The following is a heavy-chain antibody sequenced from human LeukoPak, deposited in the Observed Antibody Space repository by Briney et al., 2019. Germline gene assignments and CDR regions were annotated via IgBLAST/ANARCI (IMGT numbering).Heavy chain of an antibody. CDR2: IHFGGTT. D-gene: IGHD3-22*01. J-gene: IGHJ5*02. Sequence: SETLSLTCSVSGGSIGRSVYYWGRIRQSPGKGLEWIGSIHFGGTTHQNPSLKSRATISVDTSKNQFSLKLTSVTAADTAVYYCARRDNVGYYSWFDPWGQGTLVTVSS. CDR3: ARRDNVGYYSWFDP. CDR1: GGSIGRSVYY. V-gene: IGHV4-39*01.